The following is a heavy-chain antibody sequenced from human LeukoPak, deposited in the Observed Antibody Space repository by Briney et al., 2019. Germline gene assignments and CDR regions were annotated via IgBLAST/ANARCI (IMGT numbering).Heavy chain of an antibody. Sequence: SQTLSLTCTVSGVSISSGDYYWRWIRQPPGKGLEWIGYIYYSGSTYYNPSLKSRVTISVDTSKNQFSLKLSSVTAADTAVYYCARDGTLDYYGMDVWGQGTTVTVSS. D-gene: IGHD1-26*01. CDR2: IYYSGST. V-gene: IGHV4-30-4*01. J-gene: IGHJ6*02. CDR1: GVSISSGDYY. CDR3: ARDGTLDYYGMDV.